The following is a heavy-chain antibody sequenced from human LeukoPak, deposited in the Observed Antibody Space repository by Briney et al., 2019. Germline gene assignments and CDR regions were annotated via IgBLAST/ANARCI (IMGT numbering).Heavy chain of an antibody. V-gene: IGHV3-74*01. CDR3: ARENPPGLPKKALH. CDR1: GFAFSNYW. Sequence: PGGSLRLSCAASGFAFSNYWMNWVRQAPGKGLVLVSRINSDGSSTSYADSVKGRFTISRDNAKNTLYLQMNSLRAEDTAVYYCARENPPGLPKKALHWGQGTLVTVSS. J-gene: IGHJ4*02. CDR2: INSDGSST.